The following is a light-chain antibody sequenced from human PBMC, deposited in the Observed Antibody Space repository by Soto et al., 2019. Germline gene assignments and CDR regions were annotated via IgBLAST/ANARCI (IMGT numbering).Light chain of an antibody. CDR3: QQRSNWHLD. J-gene: IGKJ2*01. CDR2: DAS. V-gene: IGKV3-11*01. CDR1: QSVSSY. Sequence: EIVLTQSPATLSLSPGERATLSCRASQSVSSYFAWYQQKPGQAPRLLIYDASNRATGIPARFSGRGSGTDFTLTISSLEPEDFAVYYSQQRSNWHLDFGQGTKLAIK.